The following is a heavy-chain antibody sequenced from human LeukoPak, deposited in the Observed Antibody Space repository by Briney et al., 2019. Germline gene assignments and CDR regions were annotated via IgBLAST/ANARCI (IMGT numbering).Heavy chain of an antibody. V-gene: IGHV3-48*02. CDR1: GLTFSSYT. D-gene: IGHD3-22*01. CDR3: ATTMTVED. CDR2: ISSTSSTI. Sequence: GGSLILSCAASGLTFSSYTMNWVRQAPGKGLEWVSSISSTSSTIYYADSVRGRFTISRDNAKSPLYLQMNSLRDEDTAVYYCATTMTVEDWGQGTLVTVSS. J-gene: IGHJ4*02.